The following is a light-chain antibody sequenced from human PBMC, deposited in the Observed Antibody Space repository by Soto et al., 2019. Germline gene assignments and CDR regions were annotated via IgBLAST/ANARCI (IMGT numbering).Light chain of an antibody. CDR2: GAS. J-gene: IGKJ5*01. CDR3: QQYYNWPRT. V-gene: IGKV3-15*01. Sequence: ELVMTQSPATLSVSPGERATLSYRAGQNIHTNLAWYHQKHGQAPTLLFYGASTGATGLPARFSGSGSGTELTITINSLKAEDCEVYDGQQYYNWPRTFGQGTRLEIK. CDR1: QNIHTN.